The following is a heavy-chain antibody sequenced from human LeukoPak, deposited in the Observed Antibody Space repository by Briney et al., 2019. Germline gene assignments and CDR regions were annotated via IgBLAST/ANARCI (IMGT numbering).Heavy chain of an antibody. CDR3: ARDSFGGNDFDY. CDR2: IYSRGRT. V-gene: IGHV4-4*07. CDR1: GGSINNYY. Sequence: SSETLSLTCTVSGGSINNYYWSWIRQPAGNGLEWIGRIYSRGRTNYNPSLKSRVSISVDTSKSQFSLKLSSVTAADTAVYYCARDSFGGNDFDYWGQGTLVTVSS. D-gene: IGHD4-23*01. J-gene: IGHJ4*02.